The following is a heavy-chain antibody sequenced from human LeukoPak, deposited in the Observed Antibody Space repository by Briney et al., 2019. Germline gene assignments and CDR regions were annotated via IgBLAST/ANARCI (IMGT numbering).Heavy chain of an antibody. CDR3: ARSPGGWFDP. CDR1: GGTFSSYA. D-gene: IGHD3-10*01. J-gene: IGHJ5*02. CDR2: IIPIFGTA. V-gene: IGHV1-69*05. Sequence: SVKVSRKASGGTFSSYAISWVRQAPGQGLEWMGGIIPIFGTANYAQKFQGRVTITTDESTSTAYMELSSLRSEDTAVYYCARSPGGWFDPWGQGTLVTVSS.